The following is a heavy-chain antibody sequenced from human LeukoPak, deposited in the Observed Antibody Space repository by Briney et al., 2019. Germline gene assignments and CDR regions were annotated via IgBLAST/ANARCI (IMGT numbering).Heavy chain of an antibody. J-gene: IGHJ4*02. CDR3: AKNSYGYYFDY. CDR2: ISGSGGTT. Sequence: GGSLRLSCAASGLTFSSYAMGWVRQAPGKGLEWVSGISGSGGTTYYADSVKGRFTISRVNSKNTLYLQMNSLRAEDTAVYYCAKNSYGYYFDYWAQGTLVTVSS. V-gene: IGHV3-23*01. CDR1: GLTFSSYA. D-gene: IGHD5-18*01.